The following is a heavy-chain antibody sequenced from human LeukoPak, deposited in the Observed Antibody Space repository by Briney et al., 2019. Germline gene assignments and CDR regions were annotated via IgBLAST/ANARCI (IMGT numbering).Heavy chain of an antibody. J-gene: IGHJ4*02. CDR1: GFTFGEYS. D-gene: IGHD1-26*01. CDR2: VKSKTDGGTT. Sequence: GGSLRLSCTASGFTFGEYSMSWVRQAPGKGLEWVGRVKSKTDGGTTDYAAPVKGRFTISRDDSENTLFLQLNSLKTEDTALYYCTTVGTTSPIAEEYFDYWGQGTLVTVSS. CDR3: TTVGTTSPIAEEYFDY. V-gene: IGHV3-15*01.